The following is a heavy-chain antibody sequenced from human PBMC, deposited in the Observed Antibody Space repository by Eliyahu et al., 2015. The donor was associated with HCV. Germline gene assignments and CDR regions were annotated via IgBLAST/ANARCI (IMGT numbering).Heavy chain of an antibody. D-gene: IGHD1-26*01. CDR1: GFTFSXYW. CDR2: IKQDGSEK. Sequence: EVLLMESGGGLVQPGGSLRLSCAVSGFTFSXYWMSWVRRAPGKGLGGGANIKQDGSEKYYVDSVKGRFTISRDNAKNSLYLQMNSLRAEDTAVYYCAREAASVGASLLNDGWYWGQGVLVTVSS. J-gene: IGHJ4*02. CDR3: AREAASVGASLLNDGWY. V-gene: IGHV3-7*01.